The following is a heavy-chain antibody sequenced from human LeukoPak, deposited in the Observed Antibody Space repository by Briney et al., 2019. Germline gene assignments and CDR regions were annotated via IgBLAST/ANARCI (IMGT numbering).Heavy chain of an antibody. D-gene: IGHD4-11*01. Sequence: GGSLRLSCAASGFTFGPYTMNWVRQAPGKGLEWVSYISSSSDTIYYADSVKGRFTISRDNAKNSLYLQMNSLRVEDTAVYYCAKDGGYSNSYMDVWGKGTTVTVSS. V-gene: IGHV3-48*04. CDR1: GFTFGPYT. CDR2: ISSSSDTI. CDR3: AKDGGYSNSYMDV. J-gene: IGHJ6*03.